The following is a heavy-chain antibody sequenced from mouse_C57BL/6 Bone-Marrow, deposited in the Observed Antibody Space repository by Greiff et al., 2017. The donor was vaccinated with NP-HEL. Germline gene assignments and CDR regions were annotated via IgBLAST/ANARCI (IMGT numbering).Heavy chain of an antibody. J-gene: IGHJ2*01. D-gene: IGHD1-1*01. Sequence: QVQLQQPGAELVRPGSSVKLSCKASGYTFTSYWMDWVKQRPGQGLEWIGNIYPSDSETHYNQKFKDKATLTVDKSSSTAYMQLSSLTSEDSAVYYCAREYDGSSSYCDYWGQGTTLTVSS. CDR1: GYTFTSYW. CDR3: AREYDGSSSYCDY. CDR2: IYPSDSET. V-gene: IGHV1-61*01.